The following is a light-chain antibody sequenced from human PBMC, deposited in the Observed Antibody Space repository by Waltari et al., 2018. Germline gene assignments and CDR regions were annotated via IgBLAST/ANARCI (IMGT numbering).Light chain of an antibody. Sequence: DIQMTQSPSTLSPSVGDTVTITCRASQSISDYLAWYQQKPGKAPKLLIYDASTLKNGVPSRFRGSVSGTEFPLTISSLQPDDFATYYCQHYSGFSSRTFGQGTKVDIK. CDR3: QHYSGFSSRT. J-gene: IGKJ1*01. CDR2: DAS. V-gene: IGKV1-5*01. CDR1: QSISDY.